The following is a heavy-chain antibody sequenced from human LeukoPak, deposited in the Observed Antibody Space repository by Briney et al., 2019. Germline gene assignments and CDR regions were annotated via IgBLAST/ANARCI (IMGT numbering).Heavy chain of an antibody. CDR1: GGSISSSSYY. V-gene: IGHV4-39*07. CDR2: IYYSGST. J-gene: IGHJ3*02. D-gene: IGHD3-22*01. Sequence: SETLSLTCTVSGGSISSSSYYWGWIRQPPGKGLEWIGSIYYSGSTYYNPSLKSRVTISVDTSKNQFSLKLSSVTAADTAVYYCARVLYCYDSSGYYYDGTVGAFDIWGQGTMVTVSS. CDR3: ARVLYCYDSSGYYYDGTVGAFDI.